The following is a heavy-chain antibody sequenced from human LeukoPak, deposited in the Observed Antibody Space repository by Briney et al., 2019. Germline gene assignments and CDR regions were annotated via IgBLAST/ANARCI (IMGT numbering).Heavy chain of an antibody. CDR1: GFTFSSYS. V-gene: IGHV3-21*01. Sequence: PGGSLRLSCAASGFTFSSYSMNWVRQAPGKGLEWVSSISSSSSYIYYADSVKGQFTISRDNAKNSLYLQVNSLRAEDTAVYYCAREHSIVRGVIIAYGMDVWGQGTTVTVSS. CDR2: ISSSSSYI. CDR3: AREHSIVRGVIIAYGMDV. J-gene: IGHJ6*02. D-gene: IGHD3-10*02.